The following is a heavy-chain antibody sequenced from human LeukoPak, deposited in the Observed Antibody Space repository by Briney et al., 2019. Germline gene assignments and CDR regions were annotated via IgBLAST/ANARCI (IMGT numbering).Heavy chain of an antibody. D-gene: IGHD6-19*01. CDR1: GGNFKYYG. J-gene: IGHJ4*02. CDR2: ITATAGTT. V-gene: IGHV3-23*01. Sequence: GGSLRLSCEASGGNFKYYGMNWVRQAPGKGLEWVSAITATAGTTYYADSVKGRFTISRDISKNTLFLQMSSLRAEDTAVYYCAKDLDGSGMYGGIDSWGQGTLVIVSS. CDR3: AKDLDGSGMYGGIDS.